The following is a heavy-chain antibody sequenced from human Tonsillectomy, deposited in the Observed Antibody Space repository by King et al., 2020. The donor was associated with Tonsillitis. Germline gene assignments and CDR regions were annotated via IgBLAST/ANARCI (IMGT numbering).Heavy chain of an antibody. J-gene: IGHJ4*02. V-gene: IGHV4-61*01. D-gene: IGHD5-12*01. Sequence: QLQESGPGLVKPSETLSLTCTLSGDPVTSGSYYWSWIRQPPGKGREWIGYLYYRGPTNHNTSLKSRVTISLDTSKNQFSLQLTSVTAADTAVYYCARAVAAVDYWGQGTLVTVSS. CDR1: GDPVTSGSYY. CDR2: LYYRGPT. CDR3: ARAVAAVDY.